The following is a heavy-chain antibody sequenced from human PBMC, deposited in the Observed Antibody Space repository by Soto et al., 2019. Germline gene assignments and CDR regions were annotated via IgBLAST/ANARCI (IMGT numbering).Heavy chain of an antibody. Sequence: ASVKVSCKASGYTFTGYYMHWVRQAPGQGLEWMGWINPNSGGTNYAQKFQGWVTMTRDTSISTAYMELSRLRSDDTAVYYCARSKNHTGGNYYYYGMDVWGQGTTVTVSS. CDR3: ARSKNHTGGNYYYYGMDV. CDR1: GYTFTGYY. J-gene: IGHJ6*02. D-gene: IGHD3-16*01. CDR2: INPNSGGT. V-gene: IGHV1-2*04.